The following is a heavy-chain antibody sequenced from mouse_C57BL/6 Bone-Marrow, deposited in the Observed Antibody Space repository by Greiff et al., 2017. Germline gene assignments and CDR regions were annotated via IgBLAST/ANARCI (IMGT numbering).Heavy chain of an antibody. D-gene: IGHD1-1*01. V-gene: IGHV1-81*01. CDR1: GYTFPSYG. J-gene: IGHJ1*03. CDR3: ARYYYGSSRSDV. Sequence: VQLVESGAELARPGASVKLSCKASGYTFPSYGISWVKQRTGQGLGWIGEIYPRSGNTYSNEKFKGKATLTADKSSSTAYMELRSLTSEDSAVYFCARYYYGSSRSDVWGTGTTVTVSS. CDR2: IYPRSGNT.